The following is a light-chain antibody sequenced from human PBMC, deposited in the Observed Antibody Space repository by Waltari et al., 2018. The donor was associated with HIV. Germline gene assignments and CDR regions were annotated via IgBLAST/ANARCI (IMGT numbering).Light chain of an antibody. CDR1: QSVSSN. J-gene: IGKJ1*01. CDR2: GAS. CDR3: QQYNNWPPWT. Sequence: EIVMTQSPATLSVSPGETATLSCRASQSVSSNLAWYQQKPGQAPRLLIYGASTRATGIPARFSGSGSWTEFTLTITSLQSEDVAIYYCQQYNNWPPWTFGQGTKVEIK. V-gene: IGKV3-15*01.